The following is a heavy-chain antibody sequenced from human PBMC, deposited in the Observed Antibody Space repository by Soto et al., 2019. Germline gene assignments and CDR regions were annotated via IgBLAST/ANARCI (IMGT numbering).Heavy chain of an antibody. J-gene: IGHJ4*02. V-gene: IGHV1-3*01. CDR3: ARQGDTAMVTSDY. CDR1: GGTFSSYA. CDR2: INAGNGNT. D-gene: IGHD5-18*01. Sequence: ASVKVSCKASGGTFSSYAISWVRQAPGQRLEWMGWINAGNGNTKYSQKFQGRVTITRDTSASTAYMGLSSLRSEDTAVYYCARQGDTAMVTSDYWGQGTLVTVSS.